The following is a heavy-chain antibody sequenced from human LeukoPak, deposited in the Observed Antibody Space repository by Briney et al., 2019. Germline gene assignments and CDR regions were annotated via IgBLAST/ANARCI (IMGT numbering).Heavy chain of an antibody. CDR2: SYSGET. D-gene: IGHD3-3*01. CDR1: GFTVSNNY. CDR3: VRDQFS. V-gene: IGHV3-66*01. Sequence: GGSLRLSCAASGFTVSNNYMSWVRQAPGRLEWLSVSYSGETQYADSVKGRFTISRDDSKNTVYLQMNSLRDEDTATYYCVRDQFSWGQGTPFTVSS. J-gene: IGHJ4*03.